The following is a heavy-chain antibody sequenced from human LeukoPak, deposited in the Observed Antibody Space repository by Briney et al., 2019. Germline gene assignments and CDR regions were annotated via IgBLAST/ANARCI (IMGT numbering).Heavy chain of an antibody. Sequence: PSETLSLTCTVSGGSISSYYWSWIRQSPGKGLEWIGYIYDSGSTNYSPSLKSRLTISIDTSRNQFSLKLSSVTAADTAVYYCARVKATAGTYFDYWGQGTLVTVSS. CDR3: ARVKATAGTYFDY. D-gene: IGHD6-13*01. CDR1: GGSISSYY. J-gene: IGHJ4*02. V-gene: IGHV4-59*01. CDR2: IYDSGST.